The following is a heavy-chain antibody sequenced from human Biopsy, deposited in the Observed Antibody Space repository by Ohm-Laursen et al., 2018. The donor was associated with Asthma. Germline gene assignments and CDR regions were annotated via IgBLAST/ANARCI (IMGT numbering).Heavy chain of an antibody. Sequence: SSVKVSCKSLGGTFNTYVIGWVRQAPGQGLEWMGWINSDFGTTTYPQKFQDRVTITADDSTSTVYMELSSLRSEDTAVYYCARKAGSCISRTCYSLDFWGQGALVTVSS. J-gene: IGHJ4*02. CDR1: GGTFNTYV. CDR3: ARKAGSCISRTCYSLDF. CDR2: INSDFGTT. D-gene: IGHD2-2*01. V-gene: IGHV1-69*01.